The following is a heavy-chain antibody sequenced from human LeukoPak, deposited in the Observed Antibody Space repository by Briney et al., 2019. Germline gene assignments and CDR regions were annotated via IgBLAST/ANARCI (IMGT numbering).Heavy chain of an antibody. CDR1: GFTVSSNY. V-gene: IGHV3-30*03. J-gene: IGHJ4*02. Sequence: GGSLRLSCAASGFTVSSNYMSWVRQASGKGLEWVAGISYDGKKEFYPDSVKGRFTISRDSIKNTVYLQMNSLRPEDTAVYYCARDDGSAGDFLRAIYWGQGASVTVAS. CDR3: ARDDGSAGDFLRAIY. D-gene: IGHD4-17*01. CDR2: ISYDGKKE.